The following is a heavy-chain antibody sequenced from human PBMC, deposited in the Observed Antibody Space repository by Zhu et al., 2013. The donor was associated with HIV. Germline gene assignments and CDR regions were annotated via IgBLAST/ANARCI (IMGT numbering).Heavy chain of an antibody. Sequence: QVELLQSGPEVKTPGDSVNVSCQAVGYKFIKHDIVWVRQAPGQGLEWMGWINPNSGGTNYAQKFEDRVTMTRDTSVDTAYMDLNNLKSDDTAVYYCAREDRRLMTTLDYWGQGTLVTISS. V-gene: IGHV1-2*02. J-gene: IGHJ4*02. CDR3: AREDRRLMTTLDY. D-gene: IGHD4-4*01. CDR2: INPNSGGT. CDR1: GYKFIKHD.